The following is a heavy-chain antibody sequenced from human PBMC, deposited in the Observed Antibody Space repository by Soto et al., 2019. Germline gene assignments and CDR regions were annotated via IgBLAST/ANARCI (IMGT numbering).Heavy chain of an antibody. V-gene: IGHV2-26*01. Sequence: PTQTVAQTCPFPGFSLSTNGVGAGWIRQPPGKALEWLAHIFWNDERSYNTSLKSRLTISRDTSKSQVVLTMTNVDPVDTGTYFCARALREELPIYYFDSWGQGTLVTVS. CDR2: IFWNDER. J-gene: IGHJ4*02. CDR3: ARALREELPIYYFDS. CDR1: GFSLSTNGVG. D-gene: IGHD1-7*01.